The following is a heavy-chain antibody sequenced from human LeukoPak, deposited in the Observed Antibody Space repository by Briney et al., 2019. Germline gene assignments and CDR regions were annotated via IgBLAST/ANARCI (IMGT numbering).Heavy chain of an antibody. V-gene: IGHV5-10-1*01. CDR3: AREDIVVVPAAMEYNWFDP. D-gene: IGHD2-2*01. Sequence: GESLKISCKGSGYSFTSYWISWVRQMPGKGLEWMGRIDPSDSYTNYSPSFQGHVTISADKSISTAYLQRSSLKASDTAMYYCAREDIVVVPAAMEYNWFDPWGQGTLVTVSS. CDR2: IDPSDSYT. J-gene: IGHJ5*02. CDR1: GYSFTSYW.